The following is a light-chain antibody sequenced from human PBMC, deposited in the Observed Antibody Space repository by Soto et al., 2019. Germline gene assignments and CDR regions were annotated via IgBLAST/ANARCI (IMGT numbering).Light chain of an antibody. CDR1: QSISSY. J-gene: IGKJ1*01. V-gene: IGKV1-5*01. Sequence: EIQLTQSPSYMSASVGDRVTITCRASQSISSYLNWYQQKPGKVPKLLIFDASTLQTGVPSRFGGGGSGTEFTLTISGLQPDDFATYYCQQYNSYSPWTFGPGTKVDIK. CDR3: QQYNSYSPWT. CDR2: DAS.